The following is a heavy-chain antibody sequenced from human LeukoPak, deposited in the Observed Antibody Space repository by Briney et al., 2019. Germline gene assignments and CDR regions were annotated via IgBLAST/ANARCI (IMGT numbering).Heavy chain of an antibody. D-gene: IGHD3-9*01. CDR3: AKDGDILTGFDY. Sequence: PGGSLRLSCAASGFTFSSYDMDWVRQAPGKGLEWVAFIQFDGRNRYYGDSVKGRLTISRDNSKNTLYLQMNSLRAEDTAVYYCAKDGDILTGFDYWGQGTLVTVSS. CDR2: IQFDGRNR. V-gene: IGHV3-30*02. CDR1: GFTFSSYD. J-gene: IGHJ4*02.